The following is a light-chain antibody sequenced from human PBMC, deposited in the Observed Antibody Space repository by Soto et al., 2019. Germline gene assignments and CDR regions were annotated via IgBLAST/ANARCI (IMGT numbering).Light chain of an antibody. V-gene: IGKV1-9*01. CDR2: NAF. CDR1: QGISNY. CDR3: QQLNSYPIT. Sequence: IQLTQSPSSLPASVGDRVSITCWASQGISNYLAWYQQKPGKAPKLLIYNAFTLQVGVPSRFSGSGSGTDFTLTISSLQPEDFATYYCQQLNSYPITFGQGTRLEIK. J-gene: IGKJ5*01.